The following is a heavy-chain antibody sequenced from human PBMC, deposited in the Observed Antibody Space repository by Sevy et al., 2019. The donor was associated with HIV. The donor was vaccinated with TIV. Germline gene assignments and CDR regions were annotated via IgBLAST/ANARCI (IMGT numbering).Heavy chain of an antibody. CDR1: GFTFSNYW. CDR2: IKVDGSEK. V-gene: IGHV3-7*03. J-gene: IGHJ6*02. D-gene: IGHD2-2*01. CDR3: ARDCSITTCLWGLDV. Sequence: GGSLRLSCAASGFTFSNYWMTWVRQAPGKGLEWVANIKVDGSEKYYVDSVKGRFTISRDNAKNSLYLQMNSLRAEDTAVYHCARDCSITTCLWGLDVWGQGTTVTVSS.